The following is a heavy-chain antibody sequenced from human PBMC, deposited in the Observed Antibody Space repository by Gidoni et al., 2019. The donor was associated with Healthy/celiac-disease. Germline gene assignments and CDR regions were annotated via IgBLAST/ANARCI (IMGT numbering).Heavy chain of an antibody. CDR2: INHSGST. J-gene: IGHJ4*02. CDR1: GGSFSGYY. Sequence: QVQLQQWGAGLLKPSETLSLTCAVYGGSFSGYYWSWIRQPPGKGLEWSGEINHSGSTNYNPSLKSRVTISVDTSKNQFSLKLSSVTAADTAVYYCARFAQPSSYFDYWGQGTLVTVSS. V-gene: IGHV4-34*01. D-gene: IGHD6-6*01. CDR3: ARFAQPSSYFDY.